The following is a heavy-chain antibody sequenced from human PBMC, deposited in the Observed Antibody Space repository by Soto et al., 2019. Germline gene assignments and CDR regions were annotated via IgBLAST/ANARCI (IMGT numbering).Heavy chain of an antibody. V-gene: IGHV5-10-1*01. CDR2: LDPADSFT. CDR1: GYSFTTFW. CDR3: ARHLYDNRHYLDALDV. D-gene: IGHD3-22*01. J-gene: IGHJ3*01. Sequence: GESLKISCNVSGYSFTTFWISWVRQMPEKGLEWMGRLDPADSFTNYSPSFQGHVTISVDKSINTAYLQWSSLKASDTAIYYCARHLYDNRHYLDALDVWGQATMVTVS.